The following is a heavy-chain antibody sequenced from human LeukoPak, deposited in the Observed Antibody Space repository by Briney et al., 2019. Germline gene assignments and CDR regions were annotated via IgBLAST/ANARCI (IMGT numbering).Heavy chain of an antibody. V-gene: IGHV3-23*01. CDR2: ISGSGGST. CDR3: ARGSTTPGLWYFDF. J-gene: IGHJ2*01. Sequence: PGGSLRLSCAASGFTFSSYAMSWVRQAPGKGLEWVSAISGSGGSTYYADSVKGRFTISRDNSKNTLYLQMNSLRVEDTTVYYCARGSTTPGLWYFDFWGRGTLVTVSS. CDR1: GFTFSSYA. D-gene: IGHD1-14*01.